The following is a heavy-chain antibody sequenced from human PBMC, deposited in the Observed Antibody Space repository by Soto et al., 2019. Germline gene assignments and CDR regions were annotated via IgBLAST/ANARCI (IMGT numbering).Heavy chain of an antibody. V-gene: IGHV1-69*12. Sequence: QVQLVQSGAEVKKPGSSVKDSCKASGGTFSSYAISWVRQAPGQGLEWMGGIIPIFGTANYALKFQGRVTITADESTSTAYMELSSTRSEDTAVYYCASKDSSGWYQWFDPWGQGTPVTVSS. CDR1: GGTFSSYA. CDR3: ASKDSSGWYQWFDP. J-gene: IGHJ5*02. CDR2: IIPIFGTA. D-gene: IGHD6-19*01.